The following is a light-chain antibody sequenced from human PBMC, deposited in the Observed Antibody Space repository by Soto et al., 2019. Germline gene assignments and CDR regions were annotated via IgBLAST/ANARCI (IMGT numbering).Light chain of an antibody. J-gene: IGLJ2*01. V-gene: IGLV8-61*01. CDR1: SGSVSTNYY. CDR2: RTN. CDR3: VLYMGSVPV. Sequence: QTVVTQEPSFSVSPGGTVTLTCGLSSGSVSTNYYPSWYQQTPGQAPRTLIYRTNTRSSGVPDRFSGSILGNKAALTITGAQADDESDYYCVLYMGSVPVFGGGTKVPS.